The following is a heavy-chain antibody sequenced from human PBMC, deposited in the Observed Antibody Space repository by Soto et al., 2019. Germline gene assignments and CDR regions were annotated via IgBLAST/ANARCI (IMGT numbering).Heavy chain of an antibody. CDR3: AGVASFRGMDV. CDR1: GNSVSSNSAA. V-gene: IGHV6-1*01. D-gene: IGHD2-21*01. Sequence: SQTLSLTCVISGNSVSSNSAAWIWIRHSPSRGLEWLGRTYYRSKWYNDCAVSVKSRITINPDTSKNQFSLHLDSVIPEDTAVYYCAGVASFRGMDVWGQGTPVTVLL. CDR2: TYYRSKWYN. J-gene: IGHJ6*02.